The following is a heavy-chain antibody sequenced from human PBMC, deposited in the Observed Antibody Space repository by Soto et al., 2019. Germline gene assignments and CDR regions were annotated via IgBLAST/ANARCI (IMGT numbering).Heavy chain of an antibody. V-gene: IGHV4-30-4*01. CDR1: GGYISSVDYY. Sequence: YTVCGGYISSVDYYWSWKSQPPGKGLEWIGYIYYSGSTNYSPSFQGHVTISADKSISTAYLQWSSLKASDTAMYYCARHYNILTGYDYWVQGTLVTV. CDR3: ARHYNILTGYDY. J-gene: IGHJ4*02. D-gene: IGHD3-9*01. CDR2: IYYSGST.